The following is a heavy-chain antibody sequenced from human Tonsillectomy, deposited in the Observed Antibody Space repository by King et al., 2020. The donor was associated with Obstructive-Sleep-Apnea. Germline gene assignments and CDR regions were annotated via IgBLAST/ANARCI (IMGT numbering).Heavy chain of an antibody. J-gene: IGHJ4*02. CDR2: IRNKASSYTT. D-gene: IGHD3-10*01. CDR3: VRVWRGDYFDS. Sequence: VQLVESGGGLVQPGGSLRLSCAASGFTFSDHYMDWVRQTPGKGLEWVGRIRNKASSYTTEYAASVKGRFTISRDDSKNSLYLQMNSLKIEDTAVYYGVRVWRGDYFDSWGQGTLVTVSS. CDR1: GFTFSDHY. V-gene: IGHV3-72*01.